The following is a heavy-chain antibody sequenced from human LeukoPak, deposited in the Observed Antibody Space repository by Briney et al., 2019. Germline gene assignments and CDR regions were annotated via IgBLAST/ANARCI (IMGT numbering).Heavy chain of an antibody. Sequence: PGGSLRLSCAASGFTFSSYAMSWVRQAPGKGLEWVSAISGSGGSTYYADSVKGRFTISRDNSKNTLYLQMNSLRAEDMAVYYCARARCSGGSCYYFDYWGQGTLVTVSS. CDR2: ISGSGGST. CDR3: ARARCSGGSCYYFDY. J-gene: IGHJ4*02. D-gene: IGHD2-15*01. V-gene: IGHV3-23*01. CDR1: GFTFSSYA.